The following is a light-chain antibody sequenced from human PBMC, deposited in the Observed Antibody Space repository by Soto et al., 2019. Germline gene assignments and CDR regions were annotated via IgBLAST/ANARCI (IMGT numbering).Light chain of an antibody. CDR1: QGISSY. CDR2: AAS. CDR3: QQYYSYPRT. Sequence: AIRMTQSPSSFSASTGDRVTITCRASQGISSYLAWYQQKPGKAPKLLIYAASTLQSGVPSRFSGSGSGTDFTLTISCLQSEDFATYDSQQYYSYPRTFGQGTKVEIK. J-gene: IGKJ1*01. V-gene: IGKV1-8*01.